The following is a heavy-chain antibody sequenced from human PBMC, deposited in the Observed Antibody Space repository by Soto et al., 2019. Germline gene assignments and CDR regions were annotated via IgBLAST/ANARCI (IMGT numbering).Heavy chain of an antibody. J-gene: IGHJ6*03. V-gene: IGHV1-8*01. CDR1: GYTFTSYD. CDR2: MNPNSGNT. CDR3: ARGKVRRYCSGGSCYQRNYYYYMDV. Sequence: ASVKVSCKASGYTFTSYDINWVRQATGQGLEWMGWMNPNSGNTGYAQKFQGRVTMTRNTSISTAYMELSSLRSEDTAVYYCARGKVRRYCSGGSCYQRNYYYYMDVWGKGTTVTVSS. D-gene: IGHD2-15*01.